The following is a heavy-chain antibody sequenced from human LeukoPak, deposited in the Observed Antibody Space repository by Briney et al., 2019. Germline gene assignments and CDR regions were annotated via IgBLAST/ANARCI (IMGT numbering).Heavy chain of an antibody. CDR1: GDSISSSSYY. CDR3: ARVGGTMVRGVIIPWGMDV. CDR2: IFYSGST. J-gene: IGHJ6*02. Sequence: PSETLSLTCTVSGDSISSSSYYWGWIRQPPGKGLEWLGSIFYSGSTYYNPSLKSRVTISVDTSKNQFSLKLSPVTAADTAVYYCARVGGTMVRGVIIPWGMDVWGQGTTVTVSS. D-gene: IGHD3-10*01. V-gene: IGHV4-39*07.